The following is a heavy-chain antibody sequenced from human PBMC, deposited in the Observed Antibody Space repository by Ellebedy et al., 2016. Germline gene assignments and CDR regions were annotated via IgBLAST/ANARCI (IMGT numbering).Heavy chain of an antibody. V-gene: IGHV1-2*02. D-gene: IGHD2-21*02. Sequence: ASVKVSXKASRYTFTGYYMHWVRQAPGQGLEWMGWINPNSGGTNYAQKFQGRVTMTRDTSISTAYMELSRLRSDDTAVYYCARSIVVVTASGFRWFDPWGQGTLVTVSS. J-gene: IGHJ5*02. CDR3: ARSIVVVTASGFRWFDP. CDR2: INPNSGGT. CDR1: RYTFTGYY.